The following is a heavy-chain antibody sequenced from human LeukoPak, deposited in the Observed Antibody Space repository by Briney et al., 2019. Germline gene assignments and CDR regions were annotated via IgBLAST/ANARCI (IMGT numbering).Heavy chain of an antibody. D-gene: IGHD3-10*01. CDR1: GYTLTELS. J-gene: IGHJ6*02. CDR3: ATDLSYGSGSYYNKGGYYYYYYGMDV. Sequence: ASVKVSCKVSGYTLTELSMHWVRQAPGKGLEWMGGFDPEDGETIYAQKFQGRVTMTEDTSTGTAYMELSSLRSEDTAAYYCATDLSYGSGSYYNKGGYYYYYYGMDVWGQGTTVTVSS. CDR2: FDPEDGET. V-gene: IGHV1-24*01.